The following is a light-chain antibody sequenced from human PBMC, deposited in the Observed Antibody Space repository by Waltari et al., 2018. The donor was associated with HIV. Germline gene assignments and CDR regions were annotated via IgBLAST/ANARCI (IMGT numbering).Light chain of an antibody. CDR3: QQRYSLPT. V-gene: IGKV1-39*01. CDR2: AVS. J-gene: IGKJ1*01. CDR1: QSITSH. Sequence: DIHMTQSQSSLSASVGDRVTITCRASQSITSHLNWYQHKPGKDPELLIYAVSNLQSGVPSRFSGSKSGTDFTLTISSLQPEDFATYLCQQRYSLPTFGQGTKVAIK.